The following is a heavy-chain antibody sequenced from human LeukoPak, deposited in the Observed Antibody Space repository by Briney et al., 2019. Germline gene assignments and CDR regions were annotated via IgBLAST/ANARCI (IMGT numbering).Heavy chain of an antibody. J-gene: IGHJ4*02. Sequence: PSETLSLTCTVSGGSISSGDYYWSWIRQPPGKGLEWIGYIYYSGSTYYNPSLKSRVTISVDTSKNQFSLKLSSVTAADTAVYYCASNWNDVLGPFDYWGQGTLVTVSS. CDR1: GGSISSGDYY. CDR3: ASNWNDVLGPFDY. D-gene: IGHD1-1*01. CDR2: IYYSGST. V-gene: IGHV4-30-4*08.